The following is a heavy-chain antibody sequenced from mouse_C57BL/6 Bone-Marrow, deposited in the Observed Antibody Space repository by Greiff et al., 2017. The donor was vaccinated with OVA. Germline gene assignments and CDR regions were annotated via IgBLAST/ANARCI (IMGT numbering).Heavy chain of an antibody. CDR3: ARPPFAY. CDR2: ISSGGSYT. J-gene: IGHJ3*01. CDR1: GFTFSSYG. Sequence: DVKLQESGGDLVKPGGSLKLSCAASGFTFSSYGMSWVRQTPDKRLEWVATISSGGSYTYYPDSVKGRFTISRDNAKNTLYLQMSSLKSEDTAMYYCARPPFAYWGQGTLVTVSA. V-gene: IGHV5-6*02.